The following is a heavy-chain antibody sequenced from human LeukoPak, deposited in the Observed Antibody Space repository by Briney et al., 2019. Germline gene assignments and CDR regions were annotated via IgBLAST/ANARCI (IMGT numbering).Heavy chain of an antibody. J-gene: IGHJ5*02. CDR3: VHMSSSWPHGWFDP. V-gene: IGHV2-5*01. CDR2: IYWNDDK. CDR1: GFSLSTSGVG. Sequence: SGPTLVKPTQTLTLTCTFSGFSLSTSGVGVGWIRQPPGKALEWLALIYWNDDKRYSPSLKSRLTITKDTSKNQVVLTMTNMDPVDTATYYCVHMSSSWPHGWFDPWGQGTLVTVSS. D-gene: IGHD6-13*01.